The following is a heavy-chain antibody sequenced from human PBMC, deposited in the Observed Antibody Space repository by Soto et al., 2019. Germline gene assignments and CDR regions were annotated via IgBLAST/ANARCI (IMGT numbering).Heavy chain of an antibody. CDR2: IKTDGSSI. J-gene: IGHJ6*03. Sequence: GGSLRLSCAASGFTFSCYWMHWVRQAPGKGLVWVSRIKTDGSSIGYADSVKGRFTISRDNAKNSLYLQMNSLRAEDTAVYYCARDYPHCSGGSCYQYYYYYYMDVWGKGTTVTVSS. D-gene: IGHD2-15*01. CDR3: ARDYPHCSGGSCYQYYYYYYMDV. V-gene: IGHV3-74*01. CDR1: GFTFSCYW.